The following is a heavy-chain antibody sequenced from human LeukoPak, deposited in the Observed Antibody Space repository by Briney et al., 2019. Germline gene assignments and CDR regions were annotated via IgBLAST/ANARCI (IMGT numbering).Heavy chain of an antibody. D-gene: IGHD1-26*01. Sequence: GRSLRLSCAASGFTFSSYSMNWVRQAPGKGLEWVSSISSSSSYIYYADSVKGRFTISRDNAKNSLYLQMNSLRAEDTAVYYCARERWELLDGAFDIWGQGTMVTVSS. V-gene: IGHV3-21*01. CDR1: GFTFSSYS. CDR3: ARERWELLDGAFDI. CDR2: ISSSSSYI. J-gene: IGHJ3*02.